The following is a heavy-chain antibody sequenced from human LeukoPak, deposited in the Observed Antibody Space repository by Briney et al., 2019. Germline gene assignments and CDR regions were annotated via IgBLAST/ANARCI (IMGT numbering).Heavy chain of an antibody. Sequence: PGGSLRLSCEASGFTFSGYAMSWVRQAPGKGLEWVSSINAFGARTYYADSVKGRFTISRDNSKNTLYLQMHSLRAEDTAVYYCASPSSGQSFDIWGQGTMVTVSS. CDR1: GFTFSGYA. CDR3: ASPSSGQSFDI. CDR2: INAFGART. D-gene: IGHD6-19*01. V-gene: IGHV3-23*01. J-gene: IGHJ3*02.